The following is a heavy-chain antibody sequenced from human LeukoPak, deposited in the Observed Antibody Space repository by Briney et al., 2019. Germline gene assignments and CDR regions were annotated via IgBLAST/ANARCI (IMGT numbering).Heavy chain of an antibody. Sequence: SETLSLTCAVSGVSISNSGYYWAWIRQPPGKGLEYIGNIHYSDSALYNPSLQSRATILVDTSKNQFSLKLSSVTAADTAVYYCARRRAAAGPFDYWGQGTLVTVSS. CDR1: GVSISNSGYY. J-gene: IGHJ4*02. V-gene: IGHV4-39*01. CDR2: IHYSDSA. CDR3: ARRRAAAGPFDY. D-gene: IGHD6-13*01.